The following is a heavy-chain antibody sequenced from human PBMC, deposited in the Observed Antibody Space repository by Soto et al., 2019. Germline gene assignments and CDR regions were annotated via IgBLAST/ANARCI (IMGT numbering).Heavy chain of an antibody. V-gene: IGHV2-26*02. J-gene: IGHJ4*02. CDR3: ARANWYSEY. CDR1: GFSLSNARMG. Sequence: SGPTLVNPTETLTLTCTVSGFSLSNARMGVSWIRQPPGKALEWLAHIFSNDEKSYSTSLKSRLTISKDTSKSQVVLTMTFLTAADTAIYYCARANWYSEYWGQGTLVTVSS. CDR2: IFSNDEK. D-gene: IGHD7-27*01.